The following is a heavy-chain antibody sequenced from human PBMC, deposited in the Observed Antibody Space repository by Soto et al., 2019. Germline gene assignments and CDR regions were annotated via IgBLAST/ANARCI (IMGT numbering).Heavy chain of an antibody. CDR2: IHYSGST. J-gene: IGHJ5*01. Sequence: SETLSLTCTVSGGSISSGGYYWSWIRQHPGKGLEWIGYIHYSGSTYYNPSLKSRVTISIDTSKNQFSLKLSSVTAADTAVYYCARLITIGNWFDPWGQGTLVTVS. V-gene: IGHV4-31*03. CDR3: ARLITIGNWFDP. D-gene: IGHD3-3*01. CDR1: GGSISSGGYY.